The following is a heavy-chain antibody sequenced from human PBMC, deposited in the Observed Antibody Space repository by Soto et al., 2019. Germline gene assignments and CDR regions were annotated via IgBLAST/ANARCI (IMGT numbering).Heavy chain of an antibody. CDR1: VFTFISYS. Sequence: PGWSLRLSCASSVFTFISYSMSWVRQAPGKGLEWVSGFRTSGDGGTTYYADSVKGRFTISRDNSKNMLFLQMNSLRAEDTAIYYCAKKVNSGPGSQYFDYRGQGTLVTVSS. V-gene: IGHV3-23*01. D-gene: IGHD3-10*01. CDR2: FRTSGDGGTT. J-gene: IGHJ4*02. CDR3: AKKVNSGPGSQYFDY.